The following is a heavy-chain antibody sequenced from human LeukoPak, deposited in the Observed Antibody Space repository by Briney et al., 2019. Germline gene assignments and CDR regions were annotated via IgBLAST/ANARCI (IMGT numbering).Heavy chain of an antibody. CDR3: ARNWFDP. Sequence: GGSLRLSCAASGFTVSSDYMSWVRQAPGKGLEWVSVIYSGGSTYYADSVKGRFTVSRDKSKNTVYLQMNSLRFEDTAMYYCARNWFDPWGQGTLVTVSS. CDR2: IYSGGST. V-gene: IGHV3-53*05. CDR1: GFTVSSDY. J-gene: IGHJ5*02.